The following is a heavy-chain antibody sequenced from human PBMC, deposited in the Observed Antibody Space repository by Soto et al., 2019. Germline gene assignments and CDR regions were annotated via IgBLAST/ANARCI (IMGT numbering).Heavy chain of an antibody. CDR2: IYPGDHET. CDR1: GYTFYNFW. D-gene: IGHD6-13*01. Sequence: PXESLNTSCRCSGYTFYNFWNGWVRQLPGQGLEWMGIIYPGDHETRYSPSFLGKVTISAETSINTAYLQWSSLEASDSAFYFCARSPRSSPYFDFWGQGALVTVSS. J-gene: IGHJ4*02. CDR3: ARSPRSSPYFDF. V-gene: IGHV5-51*01.